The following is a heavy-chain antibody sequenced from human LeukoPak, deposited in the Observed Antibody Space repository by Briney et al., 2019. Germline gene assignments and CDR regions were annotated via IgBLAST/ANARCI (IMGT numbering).Heavy chain of an antibody. D-gene: IGHD1-26*01. Sequence: GASVKVSCKASGYTFTSYDINWVRQATGQGLEWMGWMNPNSGNTGYAQKFQGRVTITRNTSISTAYMELSSLRSEDTAVYYCARGKLHQIVGATLFDYWGQGTLVTVSS. J-gene: IGHJ4*02. CDR2: MNPNSGNT. CDR3: ARGKLHQIVGATLFDY. V-gene: IGHV1-8*01. CDR1: GYTFTSYD.